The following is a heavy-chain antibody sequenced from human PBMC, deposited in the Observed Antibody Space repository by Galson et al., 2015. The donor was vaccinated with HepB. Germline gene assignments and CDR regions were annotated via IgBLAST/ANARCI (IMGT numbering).Heavy chain of an antibody. CDR3: ARDHVDIAAGGYLLQDYYGMDV. D-gene: IGHD6-13*01. J-gene: IGHJ6*02. V-gene: IGHV3-30*04. CDR2: ISYDGSNK. Sequence: SLRLSCAASGFTFSSYAMHWVRQAPGKGLEWVAVISYDGSNKYYADSVKGRFTISRDNSKNTLYLQMNSLRAEDTAVYYCARDHVDIAAGGYLLQDYYGMDVWGQGTTVTVSS. CDR1: GFTFSSYA.